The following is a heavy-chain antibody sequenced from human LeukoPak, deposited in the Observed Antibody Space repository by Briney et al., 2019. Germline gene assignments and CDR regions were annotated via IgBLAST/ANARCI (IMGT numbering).Heavy chain of an antibody. V-gene: IGHV4-34*01. CDR2: INHSGST. J-gene: IGHJ5*02. CDR1: GGSFSGYY. D-gene: IGHD3-3*01. CDR3: ARGGLRFLEWSHSGWFDP. Sequence: SETLSLTCAVYGGSFSGYYWSWIRQPPGKGLEWIGEINHSGSTNYSPSLKSRVTISVDTSKNQFSLKLSSVTAADTAVYYCARGGLRFLEWSHSGWFDPWGQGTLVTVSS.